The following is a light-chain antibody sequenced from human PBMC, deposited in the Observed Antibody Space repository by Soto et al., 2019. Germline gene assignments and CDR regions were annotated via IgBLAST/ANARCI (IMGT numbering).Light chain of an antibody. Sequence: EIVLTQSPGTLSLSPGERATLSCRASQKISSYLAWYQQKPGQAPRLLIYDASNRATGIPARFSCSGSGTDFTLTISSLEPDDFAVYYCQQRSNWPPLTFGGGTKVEIK. V-gene: IGKV3-11*01. CDR1: QKISSY. CDR3: QQRSNWPPLT. CDR2: DAS. J-gene: IGKJ4*01.